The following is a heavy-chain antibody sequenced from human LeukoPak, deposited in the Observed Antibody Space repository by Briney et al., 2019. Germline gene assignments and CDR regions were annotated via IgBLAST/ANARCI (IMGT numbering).Heavy chain of an antibody. J-gene: IGHJ4*02. D-gene: IGHD3-10*01. V-gene: IGHV3-30*02. CDR1: GFTFSSYG. CDR3: ARGPMVRTNLFDY. CDR2: IRYDGSNK. Sequence: GGSLRLSCAASGFTFSSYGMHWVRQAPGKGLEWVAFIRYDGSNKYYADSAKGRFTISRDNSKNTLYLQMNSLRAEDTAVYYCARGPMVRTNLFDYWGQGTLVTVSS.